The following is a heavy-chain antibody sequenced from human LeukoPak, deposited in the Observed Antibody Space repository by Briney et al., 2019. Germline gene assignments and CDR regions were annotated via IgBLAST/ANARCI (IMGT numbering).Heavy chain of an antibody. CDR2: IIPIFGTA. J-gene: IGHJ5*02. CDR3: ARADCSSWTGWFDP. V-gene: IGHV1-69*05. D-gene: IGHD6-13*01. CDR1: GYTFTSYG. Sequence: SVKVSCKASGYTFTSYGISWVRQAPGQGLEWMGGIIPIFGTANYAQKFQGRVTITTDESTSTAYMELSSLRSEDTAVYYCARADCSSWTGWFDPWGQGTLVTVSS.